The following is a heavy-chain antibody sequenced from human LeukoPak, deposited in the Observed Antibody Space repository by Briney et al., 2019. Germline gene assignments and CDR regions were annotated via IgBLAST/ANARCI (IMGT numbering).Heavy chain of an antibody. J-gene: IGHJ3*02. Sequence: ASVKVSCKASGYTFTSYAMNWVRQAPGQGLEWMGWINTNTGNPTYAQGFTGRFVFSLDTSVSTAYLQISSLKAEDTAVYYCARAFYYYDSSGYSVDAFDIWGQGTMVTVSS. CDR1: GYTFTSYA. CDR2: INTNTGNP. V-gene: IGHV7-4-1*02. CDR3: ARAFYYYDSSGYSVDAFDI. D-gene: IGHD3-22*01.